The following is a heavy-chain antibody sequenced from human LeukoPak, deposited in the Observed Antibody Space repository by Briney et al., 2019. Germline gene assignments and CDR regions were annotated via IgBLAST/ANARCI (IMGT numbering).Heavy chain of an antibody. J-gene: IGHJ4*02. CDR3: ARGQPLLWFGEDHDY. Sequence: ASVKVSCKASGYTFTGYAMNWVRQAPGQGLEWMGWINTNTGNPTYAQGFTGRFVFSLDTSVSTAYLQICSLKAEDTAVYYCARGQPLLWFGEDHDYWGQGTLVTVSS. CDR2: INTNTGNP. D-gene: IGHD3-10*01. CDR1: GYTFTGYA. V-gene: IGHV7-4-1*01.